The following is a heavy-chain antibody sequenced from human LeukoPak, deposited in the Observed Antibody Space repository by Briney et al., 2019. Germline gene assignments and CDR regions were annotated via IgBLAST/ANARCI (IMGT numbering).Heavy chain of an antibody. V-gene: IGHV3-30*18. CDR2: ISYDGSNK. D-gene: IGHD1-26*01. Sequence: GGSLRLSCAASGFTFSSYGMHWVRQAPGKGLEWVAVISYDGSNKYYADSVKGRFTISRDNSKNTLYLQMNSLRAEDTAVYYCAKDPLGANLAWYFDYWGQGTLVTVSS. CDR3: AKDPLGANLAWYFDY. CDR1: GFTFSSYG. J-gene: IGHJ4*02.